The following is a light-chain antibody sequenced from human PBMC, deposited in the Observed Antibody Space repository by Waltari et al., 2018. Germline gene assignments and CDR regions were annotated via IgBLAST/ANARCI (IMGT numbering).Light chain of an antibody. V-gene: IGKV3-20*01. CDR1: QSVSRS. CDR2: GAS. CDR3: QHYVRLPVS. Sequence: EIVLTQSPGTLSLSPGERATLRFRASQSVSRSLAWYQQKLGQAPRLLIYGASSRATGVPDRFSGSGSGTDFSLTISRLEPEDFAVYYCQHYVRLPVSFGQGTKVEIK. J-gene: IGKJ1*01.